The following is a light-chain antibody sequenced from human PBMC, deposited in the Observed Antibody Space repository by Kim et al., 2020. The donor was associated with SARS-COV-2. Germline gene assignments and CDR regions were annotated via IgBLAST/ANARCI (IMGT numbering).Light chain of an antibody. CDR2: GAS. CDR3: QQNGSSPMYT. V-gene: IGKV3-20*01. Sequence: EIVLTQSPGTPSLSPGERATLSCRASQSVSSSYLTWYQQKPGQAPRLLIYGASSRAAGIPDRFSGSESGTDFTLTISGLEPEDFAVYYCQQNGSSPMYTFGQGTKLEI. J-gene: IGKJ2*01. CDR1: QSVSSSY.